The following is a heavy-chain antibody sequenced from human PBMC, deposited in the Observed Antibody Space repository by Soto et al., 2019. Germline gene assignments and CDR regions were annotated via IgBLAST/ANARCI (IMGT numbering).Heavy chain of an antibody. D-gene: IGHD4-4*01. CDR3: AREGLHPPWYFDL. J-gene: IGHJ2*01. CDR2: ISAHNSNT. CDR1: GYTFTNYG. Sequence: QVQLVQSGVEVKKPGASVKVSCKASGYTFTNYGISWVRQAPGQGLEWVGWISAHNSNTNYAEKVQGRVTMTTDTSTSTAYMELRSLRSDDTAVYYCAREGLHPPWYFDLWGRGTLVTVSS. V-gene: IGHV1-18*01.